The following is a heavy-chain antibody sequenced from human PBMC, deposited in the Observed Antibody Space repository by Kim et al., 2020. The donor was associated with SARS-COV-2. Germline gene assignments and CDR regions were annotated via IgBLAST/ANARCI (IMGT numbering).Heavy chain of an antibody. CDR2: IVVGSGNT. D-gene: IGHD2-15*01. CDR1: GFTFTSSA. V-gene: IGHV1-58*02. Sequence: SVKVSCKASGFTFTSSAMQWVRQARGQRLEWIGWIVVGSGNTNYAQKFQERVTITRDMSTSTAYMELSSLRSEDTAVYYCAAAGCSGGSCSTGGDAFDIWGQGTMVTVSS. J-gene: IGHJ3*02. CDR3: AAAGCSGGSCSTGGDAFDI.